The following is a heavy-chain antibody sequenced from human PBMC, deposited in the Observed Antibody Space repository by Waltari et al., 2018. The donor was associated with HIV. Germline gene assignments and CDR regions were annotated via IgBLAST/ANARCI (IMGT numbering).Heavy chain of an antibody. V-gene: IGHV1-3*01. CDR1: GDSISTYV. CDR2: INAATGRT. D-gene: IGHD6-6*01. CDR3: ARGAFSRRTRTSSRLWAS. J-gene: IGHJ5*02. Sequence: QFVQSGAEVKKPGASITVSCEVSGDSISTYVVHWLRQAPGHRPEWMGLINAATGRTRLAQQFQGRLNFTRDTSANVAYMALSALRFEDTAVYYCARGAFSRRTRTSSRLWASWGQGTPVTVSS.